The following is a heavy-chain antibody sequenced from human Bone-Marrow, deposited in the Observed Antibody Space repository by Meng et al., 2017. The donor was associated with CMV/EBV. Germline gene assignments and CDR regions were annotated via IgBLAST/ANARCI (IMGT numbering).Heavy chain of an antibody. Sequence: GESLKISCAASGFTVSSNYMSWVRQAPGKGLEWVAVIWYDGSNKYYADSVKGRFTISRDNSKNTLYLQMNSLRAEDTAVYYCAKERWGGWYPDYWGQGTLVTVSS. CDR2: IWYDGSNK. CDR1: GFTVSSNY. V-gene: IGHV3-33*06. D-gene: IGHD6-19*01. CDR3: AKERWGGWYPDY. J-gene: IGHJ4*02.